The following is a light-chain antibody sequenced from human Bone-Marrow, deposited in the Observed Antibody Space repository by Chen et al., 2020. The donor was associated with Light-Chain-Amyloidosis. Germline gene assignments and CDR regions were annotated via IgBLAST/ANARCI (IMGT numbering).Light chain of an antibody. CDR3: SSYTITNTLV. CDR2: EVT. CDR1: SSDVGGDNH. V-gene: IGLV2-14*01. Sequence: QSALTQPASVSGSPGQSITISCTGTSSDVGGDNHVSWYQQHPDKAPKLMIYEVTNRPSWVPGRFSGSESANTASLTSAGLQAEAEADYFCSSYTITNTLVFGSGTRVTVL. J-gene: IGLJ1*01.